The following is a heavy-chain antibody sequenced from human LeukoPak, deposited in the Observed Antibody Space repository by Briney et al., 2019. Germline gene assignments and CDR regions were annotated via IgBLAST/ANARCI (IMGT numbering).Heavy chain of an antibody. CDR3: ARWRGQQSEFDL. D-gene: IGHD6-13*01. V-gene: IGHV3-7*01. J-gene: IGHJ4*02. CDR1: GFIFSSYY. Sequence: PGGSLRLSCAASGFIFSSYYMSWVRQAPGKGLECVAHKNPDGGQEPCVDSVKGRFTVSRDNAKNSVFLQMNGLRVEDTAMYYGARWRGQQSEFDLWGQGTLVTVSS. CDR2: KNPDGGQE.